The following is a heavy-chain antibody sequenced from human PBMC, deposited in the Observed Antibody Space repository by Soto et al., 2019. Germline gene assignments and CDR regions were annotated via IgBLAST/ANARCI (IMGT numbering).Heavy chain of an antibody. Sequence: SETLSLTCSVSGGSIRGYYWSWIRQPAGKGLEWIGRIRTRENTNSNPSLRGRVTMSVDTSSNQFSLKLSSVNAADTAVYYCARGWDDRSGYRIDYWGQGTLVTVSS. CDR1: GGSIRGYY. CDR2: IRTRENT. D-gene: IGHD3-22*01. V-gene: IGHV4-4*07. J-gene: IGHJ4*02. CDR3: ARGWDDRSGYRIDY.